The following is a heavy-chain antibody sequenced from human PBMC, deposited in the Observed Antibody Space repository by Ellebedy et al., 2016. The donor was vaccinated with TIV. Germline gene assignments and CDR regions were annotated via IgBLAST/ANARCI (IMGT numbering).Heavy chain of an antibody. J-gene: IGHJ6*02. V-gene: IGHV3-23*01. CDR3: ARGGVVGPYGMDV. CDR2: LSRSGDST. Sequence: PGGSLRLSCAASGFTFSNYALSWVRQAPGTGLEWVPALSRSGDSTSYADSVKGRFTISSDNSKNTLYLQMNSLRAEDTAVYYCARGGVVGPYGMDVWGQGTTVTVSS. D-gene: IGHD1-26*01. CDR1: GFTFSNYA.